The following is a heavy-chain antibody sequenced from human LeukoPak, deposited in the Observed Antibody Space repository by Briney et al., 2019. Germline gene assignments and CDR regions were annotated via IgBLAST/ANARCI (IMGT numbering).Heavy chain of an antibody. V-gene: IGHV1-46*01. CDR1: GYTFTSYA. Sequence: ASVKVSCKASGYTFTSYAMHWVRQAPGQGLEWMAIINPSGGSTTYAQKFQGRVTMTRDTSTSTVYMELSSLRSEDTAVYYCARDRFGIVVVPTAIFDYWGQGTLVTVSS. J-gene: IGHJ4*02. CDR3: ARDRFGIVVVPTAIFDY. CDR2: INPSGGST. D-gene: IGHD2-2*01.